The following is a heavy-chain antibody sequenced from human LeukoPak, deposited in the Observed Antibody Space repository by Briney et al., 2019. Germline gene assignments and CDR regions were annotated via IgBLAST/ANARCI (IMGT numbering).Heavy chain of an antibody. CDR1: GFTFESYT. Sequence: GGSLRLSCAASGFTFESYTFHWVRQAPGKGLEWVAVISSDGSNTYYADSVKGRFTISRDNSKNTLYLQMNSLRAEDTAVYYCAKGFVVVVSATQSSWFDPWGQGTLVTVSS. V-gene: IGHV3-30*04. D-gene: IGHD2-15*01. J-gene: IGHJ5*02. CDR3: AKGFVVVVSATQSSWFDP. CDR2: ISSDGSNT.